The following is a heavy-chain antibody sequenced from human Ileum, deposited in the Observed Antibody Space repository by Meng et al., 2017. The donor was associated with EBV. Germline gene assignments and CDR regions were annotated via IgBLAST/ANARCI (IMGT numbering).Heavy chain of an antibody. CDR3: ARVGQWLPIDY. CDR1: GGSIRRRHW. J-gene: IGHJ4*02. CDR2: IYHSGST. V-gene: IGHV4-4*02. Sequence: QGQLQASGPGLVKPSVTLSLTSAGSGGSIRRRHWWRWFPQPPGKWLEWIGEIYHSGSTNYNPSLKSRVAISVDKSKNQFSLNLSSVTAADTAVYYCARVGQWLPIDYWGQGTLVTVSS. D-gene: IGHD6-19*01.